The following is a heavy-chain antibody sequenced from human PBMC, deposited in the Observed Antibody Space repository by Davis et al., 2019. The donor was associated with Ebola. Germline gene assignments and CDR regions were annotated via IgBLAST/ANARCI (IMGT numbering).Heavy chain of an antibody. CDR2: ISGRGDAT. D-gene: IGHD2/OR15-2a*01. V-gene: IGHV3-23*01. Sequence: PGGSLRLSCATTGFSFNVYAMNWVRQSPGKGLEWVSAISGRGDATYYADSVKGRLTISRDNSRNTLYLQMNGLRADDKALYYCAFTRGKIAYYYYYMDVWGKGTPVTVSS. J-gene: IGHJ6*03. CDR1: GFSFNVYA. CDR3: AFTRGKIAYYYYYMDV.